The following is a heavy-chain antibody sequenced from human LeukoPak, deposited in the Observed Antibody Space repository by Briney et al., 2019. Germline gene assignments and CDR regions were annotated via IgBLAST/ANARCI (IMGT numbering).Heavy chain of an antibody. J-gene: IGHJ4*02. CDR1: GFSLTTYW. D-gene: IGHD2-21*01. V-gene: IGHV5-51*01. Sequence: GESLKISCKGSGFSLTTYWIAWVRQVPGQGLEWVGIIYPGDSDTRYSPSFEGHVTLSVDLSVNTAYLQWSSLKASDTAMYYCATAYCDNASCLNFDSWGQGTLVPVSS. CDR2: IYPGDSDT. CDR3: ATAYCDNASCLNFDS.